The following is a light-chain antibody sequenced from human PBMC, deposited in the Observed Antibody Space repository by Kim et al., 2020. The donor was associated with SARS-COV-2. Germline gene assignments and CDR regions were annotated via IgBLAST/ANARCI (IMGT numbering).Light chain of an antibody. V-gene: IGKV3-20*01. Sequence: PGERATLSSRASQSIRSSYLAWYQHKLGQAPRLLIYGAYTRGTGIPDRFSGSGSGTDFTFTINRLEPEDFAVYYCQQYGSSPLTFGRGTKVDIK. J-gene: IGKJ4*01. CDR1: QSIRSSY. CDR2: GAY. CDR3: QQYGSSPLT.